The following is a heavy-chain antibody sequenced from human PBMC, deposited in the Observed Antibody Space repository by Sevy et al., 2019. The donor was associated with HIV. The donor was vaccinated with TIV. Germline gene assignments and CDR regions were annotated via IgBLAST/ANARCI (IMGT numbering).Heavy chain of an antibody. Sequence: GGSVRLSCAASGFTFSSYGMHWVRQAPGKGLEWVAFIRYDGSNKYYADSVKGRFTISRDNSKNTLYLQMNSLRAEDTAVYYCAKGTGNRYCSSTSCRPHYYYYMDVWGKGTTVTVSS. J-gene: IGHJ6*03. V-gene: IGHV3-30*02. CDR2: IRYDGSNK. D-gene: IGHD2-2*01. CDR1: GFTFSSYG. CDR3: AKGTGNRYCSSTSCRPHYYYYMDV.